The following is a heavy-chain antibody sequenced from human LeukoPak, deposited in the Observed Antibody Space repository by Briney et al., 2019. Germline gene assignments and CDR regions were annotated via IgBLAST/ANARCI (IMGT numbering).Heavy chain of an antibody. CDR2: IKSKTDGGTT. D-gene: IGHD3-16*02. CDR3: TTLNYDYLWGSYRSPYSWFDP. Sequence: GGSLRLSCAASGFTFSNAWMSWVRQAPGKGLEWVGRIKSKTDGGTTDYAAPVKGRFTISRDDSKNTLYLQMNSLKTEDTAVYYCTTLNYDYLWGSYRSPYSWFDPWGQGTLVTVSS. CDR1: GFTFSNAW. J-gene: IGHJ5*02. V-gene: IGHV3-15*01.